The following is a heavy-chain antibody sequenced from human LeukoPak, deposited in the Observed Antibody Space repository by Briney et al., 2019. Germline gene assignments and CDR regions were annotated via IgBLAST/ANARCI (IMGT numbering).Heavy chain of an antibody. CDR1: GESFSGYY. J-gene: IGHJ3*02. CDR2: VNHSGST. V-gene: IGHV4-34*01. Sequence: PSETLSLTCAVDGESFSGYYWTWIRQPAGKVLEWVGEVNHSGSTNYNPSLKSRVTMSIDTSKNQFSLKLSSVTAADRAVYSCARHSTAAGTSAFDIWGQRTMVTVSS. CDR3: ARHSTAAGTSAFDI. D-gene: IGHD6-13*01.